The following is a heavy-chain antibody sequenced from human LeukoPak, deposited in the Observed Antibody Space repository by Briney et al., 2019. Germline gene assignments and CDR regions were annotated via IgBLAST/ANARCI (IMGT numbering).Heavy chain of an antibody. CDR2: IYHNGTH. CDR3: ATAPILRGEGGEHYEYGMDV. D-gene: IGHD2-2*02. V-gene: IGHV4-4*02. Sequence: SETLSLTCAVSVGSISSGNWWTWVRQSPGKGLEWIGEIYHNGTHNYNPSLKSRVTISADTFKNHFSLKLTSVTAADTAVYYCATAPILRGEGGEHYEYGMDVWGQGTTVIVSS. J-gene: IGHJ6*02. CDR1: VGSISSGNW.